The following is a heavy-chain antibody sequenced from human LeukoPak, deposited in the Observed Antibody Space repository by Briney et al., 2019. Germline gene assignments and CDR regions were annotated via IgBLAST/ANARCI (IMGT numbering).Heavy chain of an antibody. J-gene: IGHJ4*02. CDR2: INHSGST. D-gene: IGHD5-12*01. Sequence: SETLSLTCAVYGGSFSGYYWSWIRQPPGKGLEWIGEINHSGSTNYNPSLKSRVTISIDTSKNQFSLRLSSVTAADTAVYYCARVSGYDWESFHDYWGQGTLVTVSS. CDR3: ARVSGYDWESFHDY. CDR1: GGSFSGYY. V-gene: IGHV4-34*01.